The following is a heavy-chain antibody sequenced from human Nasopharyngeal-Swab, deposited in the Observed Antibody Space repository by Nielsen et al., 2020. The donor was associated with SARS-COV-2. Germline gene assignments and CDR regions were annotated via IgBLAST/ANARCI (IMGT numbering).Heavy chain of an antibody. D-gene: IGHD3-22*01. Sequence: VRQAPGKGLEWVSAISGSGGSTYYADSMKGRFTISRDNSKNTLYLQMNSLRAEDTAVYYCANPYYYDSSGYDDYWGQGTLVTVSS. CDR3: ANPYYYDSSGYDDY. CDR2: ISGSGGST. V-gene: IGHV3-23*01. J-gene: IGHJ4*02.